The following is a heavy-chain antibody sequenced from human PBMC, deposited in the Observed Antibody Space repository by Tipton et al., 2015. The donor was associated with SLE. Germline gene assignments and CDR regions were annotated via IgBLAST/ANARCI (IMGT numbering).Heavy chain of an antibody. CDR1: GGSISSYY. J-gene: IGHJ6*03. CDR3: ARGTGIERNYFYYYYMDV. Sequence: TLSLTCTVSGGSISSYYWGWIRQPPGEGLEWIGNIYYSGSTYYNPSLKSRVTISVDTSKNQFSLKLSSVTAADTAVYYCARGTGIERNYFYYYYMDVWGKGTTVTVSS. CDR2: IYYSGST. D-gene: IGHD3-10*01. V-gene: IGHV4-39*07.